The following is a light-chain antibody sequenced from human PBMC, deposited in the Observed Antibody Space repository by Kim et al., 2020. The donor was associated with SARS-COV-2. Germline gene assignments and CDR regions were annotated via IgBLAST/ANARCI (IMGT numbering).Light chain of an antibody. Sequence: QSITISCTGTSGDVGVYNFVSWYQQHPGKAPKLLIYDVSNRPSGVSSRFTGSKSVNTASLTISGLQAEDEADYYCSSYTSSNTCVFGIGTKVTVL. CDR1: SGDVGVYNF. CDR2: DVS. CDR3: SSYTSSNTCV. J-gene: IGLJ1*01. V-gene: IGLV2-14*03.